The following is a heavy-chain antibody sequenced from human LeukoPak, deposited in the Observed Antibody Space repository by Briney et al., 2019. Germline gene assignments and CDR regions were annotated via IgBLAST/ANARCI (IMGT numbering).Heavy chain of an antibody. V-gene: IGHV3-74*01. CDR1: GFTFNNYW. J-gene: IGHJ3*02. CDR2: INSDGSST. D-gene: IGHD6-13*01. CDR3: ANGYSSTYYNALDI. Sequence: GGSLRLSRAASGFTFNNYWVHWVRQAPGKGLVWVSRINSDGSSTTYADSVKGRFTISRDNAKNTLYLQMNSLRAEDTAVYYCANGYSSTYYNALDIRGQGTMVTVSS.